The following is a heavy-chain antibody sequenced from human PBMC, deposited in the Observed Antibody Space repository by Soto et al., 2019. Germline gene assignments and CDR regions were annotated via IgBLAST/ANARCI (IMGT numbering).Heavy chain of an antibody. CDR2: ISYDGSNK. V-gene: IGHV3-30-3*01. Sequence: GGSLRLSCAASGFTFSSYAMHWVRQAPGKGLERVAVISYDGSNKYYADSVKGRFTISRDNSKNTLYLQMNSLRAEDTAVYYCARGQSSGYYGTQSYWVQTTLVTVSS. CDR3: ARGQSSGYYGTQSY. J-gene: IGHJ4*02. D-gene: IGHD3-22*01. CDR1: GFTFSSYA.